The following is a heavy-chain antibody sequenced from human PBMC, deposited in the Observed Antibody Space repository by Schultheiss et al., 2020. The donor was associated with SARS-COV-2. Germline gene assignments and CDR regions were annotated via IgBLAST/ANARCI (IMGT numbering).Heavy chain of an antibody. Sequence: SGPTLVKNKQKRKRNGTVSGFSLSTSGMCVSWIRQPPGKALEWLALIDWDDDKYYSTSLKTRLTISKDTSKNQVVLTMTNMDPVDTATYYCARIGIEDYAVDYWGQGNLVTVSS. CDR1: GFSLSTSGMC. CDR3: ARIGIEDYAVDY. CDR2: IDWDDDK. J-gene: IGHJ4*02. D-gene: IGHD4-17*01. V-gene: IGHV2-70*01.